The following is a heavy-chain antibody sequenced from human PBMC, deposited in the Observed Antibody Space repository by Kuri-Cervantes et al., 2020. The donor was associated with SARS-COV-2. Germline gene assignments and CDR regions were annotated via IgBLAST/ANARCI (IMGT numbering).Heavy chain of an antibody. CDR1: GDSISSSTFY. V-gene: IGHV4-39*01. D-gene: IGHD3-3*01. CDR3: AKSYDFWSGYYRPYYYYYGMDV. J-gene: IGHJ6*02. Sequence: SETLSLTCTVSGDSISSSTFYWGWIRQPPGKGLEWIGSIYESGDTYYSSSLKSRLTLSVDTSKNQFSLRLTYVTAADTAVYYCAKSYDFWSGYYRPYYYYYGMDVWGQGTTVTVSS. CDR2: IYESGDT.